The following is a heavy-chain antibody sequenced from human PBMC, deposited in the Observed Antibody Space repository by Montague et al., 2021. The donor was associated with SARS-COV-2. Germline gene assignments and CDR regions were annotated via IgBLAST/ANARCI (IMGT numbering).Heavy chain of an antibody. CDR3: ASGAVSSSRKMDV. CDR2: ISSSSSYT. J-gene: IGHJ6*04. Sequence: SLSLSCVASGFTFSDYYMSWIRQAPGKGLEWVSYISSSSSYTNYADSVKGRFTISRDNAKNSLYLQMNSLGAEDTAVYYCASGAVSSSRKMDVWGKGTTVTVSS. CDR1: GFTFSDYY. D-gene: IGHD6-13*01. V-gene: IGHV3-11*03.